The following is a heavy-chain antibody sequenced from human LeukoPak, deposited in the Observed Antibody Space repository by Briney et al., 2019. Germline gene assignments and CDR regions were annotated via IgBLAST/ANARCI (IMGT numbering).Heavy chain of an antibody. V-gene: IGHV3-30*04. CDR2: ISYDGSNK. CDR3: ARPFLAGGYYMDV. CDR1: GFTFRSYA. J-gene: IGHJ6*03. Sequence: HPGRSLRLSCAASGFTFRSYAMHWVRQAPGKGLEWVALISYDGSNKYYADSVKGRFTISRDNSKNTLFLQMNSLRADDTAVYYCARPFLAGGYYMDVWGKGTTVSVSS. D-gene: IGHD2/OR15-2a*01.